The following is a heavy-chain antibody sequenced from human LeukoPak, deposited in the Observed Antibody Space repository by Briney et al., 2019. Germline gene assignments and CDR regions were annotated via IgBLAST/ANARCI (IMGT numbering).Heavy chain of an antibody. D-gene: IGHD5-18*01. Sequence: PGRSLRLSCAASGFTFSSYARHWVRQAPGKGLEWVAVISYDGSNKYYADSVKGRFTISRDNSKNTLYLQMNSLRAEDTAVYYCARGPLPVDTAMVTVDYWGQGTLVTVSS. CDR1: GFTFSSYA. CDR3: ARGPLPVDTAMVTVDY. V-gene: IGHV3-30*04. CDR2: ISYDGSNK. J-gene: IGHJ4*02.